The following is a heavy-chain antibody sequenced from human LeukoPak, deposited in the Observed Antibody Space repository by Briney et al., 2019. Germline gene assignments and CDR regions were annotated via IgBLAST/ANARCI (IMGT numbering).Heavy chain of an antibody. Sequence: SETLSLTCTVSGGSISSGGYYWSWIRQHPGKGLEWIGHIYYSGSTYYNPSLKSRVTISVDTSKNQFSLKLSSVTAADTAVYYCATTLGYCSGGSCYSSTYGLDYWGQGTLVTVSS. CDR2: IYYSGST. CDR1: GGSISSGGYY. V-gene: IGHV4-31*03. D-gene: IGHD2-15*01. J-gene: IGHJ4*02. CDR3: ATTLGYCSGGSCYSSTYGLDY.